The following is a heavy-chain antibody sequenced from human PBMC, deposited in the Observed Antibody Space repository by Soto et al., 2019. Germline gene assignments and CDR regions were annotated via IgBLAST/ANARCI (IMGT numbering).Heavy chain of an antibody. Sequence: EVQLVESGGGVVRPGGSLRLSCAASGFTFDDYGMSWVRQAPGKGLEWVSGINWNGGSTGYADSVKGRFTISRDNAKNSLYVQMNSLRAEDTALYYCARDLPGLSSGYSPSFYYWGQGTLVTVSS. CDR2: INWNGGST. CDR3: ARDLPGLSSGYSPSFYY. CDR1: GFTFDDYG. D-gene: IGHD3-22*01. V-gene: IGHV3-20*04. J-gene: IGHJ4*02.